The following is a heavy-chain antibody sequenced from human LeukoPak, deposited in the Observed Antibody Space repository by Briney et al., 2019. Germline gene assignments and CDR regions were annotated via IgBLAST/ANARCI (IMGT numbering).Heavy chain of an antibody. CDR3: ARDWGEDWFDP. V-gene: IGHV3-33*01. J-gene: IGHJ5*02. CDR1: GFTFRNFG. D-gene: IGHD3-16*01. Sequence: GGSLRLSCVASGFTFRNFGMHWVRQAPGKGLEWVAVIWYDGSNKYYADSVKGRFTISRDSSKNTLYLQMNSLRAEDTAVYYCARDWGEDWFDPWGQGTLVTVSS. CDR2: IWYDGSNK.